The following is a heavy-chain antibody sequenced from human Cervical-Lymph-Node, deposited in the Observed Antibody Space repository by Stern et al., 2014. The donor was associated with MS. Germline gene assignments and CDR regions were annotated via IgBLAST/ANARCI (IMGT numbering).Heavy chain of an antibody. CDR3: ARDPHYYDSTGYCMDV. V-gene: IGHV1-3*01. J-gene: IGHJ6*02. Sequence: VQLEESGAEVKKPGASVKVSCKASGYTFTTYAIHWVRQAAGQSLEWMGWINAANGNTRYSHKLQDRVTITRDTSTSTAYMELSSLRSEDTAVYYCARDPHYYDSTGYCMDVWGQGTTVTVSS. D-gene: IGHD3-22*01. CDR2: INAANGNT. CDR1: GYTFTTYA.